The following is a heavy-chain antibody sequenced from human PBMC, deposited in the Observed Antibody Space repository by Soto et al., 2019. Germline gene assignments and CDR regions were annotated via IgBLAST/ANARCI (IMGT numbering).Heavy chain of an antibody. D-gene: IGHD2-2*03. J-gene: IGHJ6*03. CDR2: IYYSGST. CDR3: ARPPRGVGIGYYMDV. V-gene: IGHV4-59*08. Sequence: SETLSLTCTVYGGSISSYYWSWIRRPPGKGLEWIGYIYYSGSTNYNPSLKSRVTISVDTSKNQFSLKLSSVTAADTAVYYCARPPRGVGIGYYMDVWGKGTTVTVSS. CDR1: GGSISSYY.